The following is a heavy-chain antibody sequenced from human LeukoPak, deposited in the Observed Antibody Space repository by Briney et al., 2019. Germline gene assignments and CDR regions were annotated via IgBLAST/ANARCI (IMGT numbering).Heavy chain of an antibody. J-gene: IGHJ4*02. CDR3: ARGGHDFWSGKQGGYFDY. Sequence: KPSETLSLTCTVSGGSISSYYWSWIRQPAGKGLEWIGRIYTSGSTNYNPSLKSRVTMSVDTSKNQFSLKLSSVTAADTAVYYCARGGHDFWSGKQGGYFDYWGQGTLVTVSS. V-gene: IGHV4-4*07. D-gene: IGHD3-3*01. CDR2: IYTSGST. CDR1: GGSISSYY.